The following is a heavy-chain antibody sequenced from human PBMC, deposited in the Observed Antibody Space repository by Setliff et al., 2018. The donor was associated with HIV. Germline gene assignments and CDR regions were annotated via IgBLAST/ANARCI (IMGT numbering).Heavy chain of an antibody. V-gene: IGHV1-24*01. CDR3: ATIRAYYYDSSGQEYFQY. J-gene: IGHJ1*01. CDR2: FDPEDGET. D-gene: IGHD3-22*01. Sequence: ASEKVSCKVSGYSLTDLSIHWVRQAPGKGLEWMGGFDPEDGETVYAQKLQGRVTMTEDTSTDTAYMELSSLRSEDTAMYYCATIRAYYYDSSGQEYFQYWGHGTLVTSPQ. CDR1: GYSLTDLS.